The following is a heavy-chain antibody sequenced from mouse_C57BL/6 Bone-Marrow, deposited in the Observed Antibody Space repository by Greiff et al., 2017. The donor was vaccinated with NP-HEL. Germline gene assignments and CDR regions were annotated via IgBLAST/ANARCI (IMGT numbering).Heavy chain of an antibody. V-gene: IGHV1-50*01. Sequence: VQLQQSGAELVKPGASVKLSCKASGYTFTSYWMQWVKQRPGQGLEWIGEIDPSDSYTNYNQKFKGKATLTVDTSSSTAYMQLSSLTSEDSAVYYCAREGTVVAIDYWGQGTTLTVSS. J-gene: IGHJ2*01. D-gene: IGHD1-1*01. CDR1: GYTFTSYW. CDR3: AREGTVVAIDY. CDR2: IDPSDSYT.